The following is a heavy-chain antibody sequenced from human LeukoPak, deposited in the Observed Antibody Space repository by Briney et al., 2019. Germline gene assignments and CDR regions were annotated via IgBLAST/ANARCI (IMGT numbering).Heavy chain of an antibody. CDR1: GFTFSSYS. J-gene: IGHJ4*02. Sequence: GRSLRLSCAASGFTFSSYSMNWVRQAPGKGLEWVSYISSSSSTIYYADSVKGRFTISRDNAKNSLYLQMNSLRDEDTAVYYCARVGYDFWSGYYILDYWGQGTLVTVSS. CDR3: ARVGYDFWSGYYILDY. CDR2: ISSSSSTI. V-gene: IGHV3-48*02. D-gene: IGHD3-3*01.